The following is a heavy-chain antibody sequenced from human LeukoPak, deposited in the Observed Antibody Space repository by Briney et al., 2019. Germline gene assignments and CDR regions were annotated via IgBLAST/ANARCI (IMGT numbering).Heavy chain of an antibody. CDR3: AVLAVPAVGY. J-gene: IGHJ4*02. V-gene: IGHV3-23*01. Sequence: GGSLRLSCVVSGFTFINYGMSWVRQAPGKGLEWVSTIRASGDRTYYAESVKGRFTMTGDKSKNTLYLQMSNLRAEDTAVYHCAVLAVPAVGYWGQGTLVIVSS. CDR2: IRASGDRT. D-gene: IGHD2-15*01. CDR1: GFTFINYG.